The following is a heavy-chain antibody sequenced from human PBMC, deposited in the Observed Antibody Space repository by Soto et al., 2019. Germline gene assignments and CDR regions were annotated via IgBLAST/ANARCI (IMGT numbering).Heavy chain of an antibody. V-gene: IGHV1-69*13. CDR3: ATGHFDILTGYPLYYFDY. Sequence: VKVSCKASGGTFSSYAISWVRQAPGQGLEWMGGIIPIFGTANYAQKFQGRVTITADESTSTAYMELSSLRSEDTAVYYCATGHFDILTGYPLYYFDYWGQGTLVTVSS. CDR1: GGTFSSYA. J-gene: IGHJ4*02. D-gene: IGHD3-9*01. CDR2: IIPIFGTA.